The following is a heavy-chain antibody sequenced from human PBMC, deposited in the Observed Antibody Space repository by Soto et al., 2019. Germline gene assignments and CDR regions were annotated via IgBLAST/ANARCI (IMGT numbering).Heavy chain of an antibody. CDR2: IYYSGST. V-gene: IGHV4-30-4*01. CDR1: GGSISSGDYY. Sequence: PSETLSLTCTVSGGSISSGDYYWSWIRQPPGKGLEWIGYIYYSGSTYYNPSLKSRVTISVDTSKNQFSLKLSSVTAADTAVYYCAREGGNSGSFGYWGQGSLVTVSS. CDR3: AREGGNSGSFGY. J-gene: IGHJ4*02. D-gene: IGHD2-21*02.